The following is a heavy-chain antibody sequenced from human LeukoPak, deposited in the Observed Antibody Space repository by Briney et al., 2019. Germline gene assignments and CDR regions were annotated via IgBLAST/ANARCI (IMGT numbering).Heavy chain of an antibody. V-gene: IGHV3-23*01. D-gene: IGHD2-15*01. CDR2: ITRGGSST. CDR1: GFSFNSYA. J-gene: IGHJ4*02. CDR3: TRDHPDCRGASCLLFDY. Sequence: GGSLRLSCAASGFSFNSYAMSLVRQAPGKGLEWVSTITRGGSSTFYADSVKGRFTISSDNSKNTLYLQMNSLRAEDTAVFYCTRDHPDCRGASCLLFDYWGQGTLVTVSS.